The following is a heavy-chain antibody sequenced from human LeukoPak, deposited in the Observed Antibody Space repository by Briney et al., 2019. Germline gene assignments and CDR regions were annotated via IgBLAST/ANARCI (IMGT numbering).Heavy chain of an antibody. Sequence: GGSLRLSCAASGFTFSSYWMHWVRQAPGKGLVWVSRINSDGSSTSYADSVKGRFTISRDNAKNTLYLQMNFVRAEDTAIFFCAKGIGGSSMVTLDHWGPGTLVTVSS. D-gene: IGHD5-18*01. J-gene: IGHJ5*02. V-gene: IGHV3-74*01. CDR1: GFTFSSYW. CDR3: AKGIGGSSMVTLDH. CDR2: INSDGSST.